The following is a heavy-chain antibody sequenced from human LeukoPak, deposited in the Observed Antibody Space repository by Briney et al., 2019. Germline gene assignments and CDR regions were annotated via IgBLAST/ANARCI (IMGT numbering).Heavy chain of an antibody. V-gene: IGHV1-2*02. CDR2: INPNSGGT. CDR3: ARTNLRGYSYGYGY. Sequence: WASVKVSCKASGYTFTGYYMHWVRQAPGQGLEWMGWINPNSGGTNYAQKFQGRVTMTRDTSISTAYMELSRLRSDDTAVYYCARTNLRGYSYGYGYWGQGPWSPSPQ. J-gene: IGHJ4*02. CDR1: GYTFTGYY. D-gene: IGHD5-18*01.